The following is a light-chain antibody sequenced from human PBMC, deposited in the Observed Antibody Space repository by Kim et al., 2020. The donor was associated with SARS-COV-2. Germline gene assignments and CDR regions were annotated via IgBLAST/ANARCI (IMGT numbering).Light chain of an antibody. CDR3: QAWDSSTNWV. Sequence: VSPGQTASIAYSGDKLEDKYACWYQQKPGQSPVLVIYKDSKRPSGIPERFSGSNSGNTATLTISGTQAMDEADYYCQAWDSSTNWVFGGGTQLTVL. CDR1: KLEDKY. V-gene: IGLV3-1*01. CDR2: KDS. J-gene: IGLJ3*02.